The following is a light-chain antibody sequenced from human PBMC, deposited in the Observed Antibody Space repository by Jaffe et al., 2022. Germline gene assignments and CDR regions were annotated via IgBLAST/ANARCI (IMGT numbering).Light chain of an antibody. CDR2: GAS. Sequence: EIVMTQSPTTLSVSPGERATLSCRASQRVSNSLAWYQQKPGQVPRLLIFGASTRATGIPARFSGSGSGTEFTLTISSLQSEDFAVYFCQQYNDWPLTFGGGTKVEIK. J-gene: IGKJ4*01. CDR1: QRVSNS. CDR3: QQYNDWPLT. V-gene: IGKV3-15*01.